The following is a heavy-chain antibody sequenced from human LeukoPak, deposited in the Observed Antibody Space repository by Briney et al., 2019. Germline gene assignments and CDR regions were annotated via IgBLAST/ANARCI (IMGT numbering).Heavy chain of an antibody. Sequence: ASVKVSCKASGYTFTGYYMHWVRQAPGQGLEWMGWINPNSGGTNYAQKFQRRVTMTRDTSISTAYMELSRLRSDDTAVYYCARVLTTVTPWFPWGQGTLVTVSS. J-gene: IGHJ5*02. V-gene: IGHV1-2*02. CDR2: INPNSGGT. D-gene: IGHD4-17*01. CDR1: GYTFTGYY. CDR3: ARVLTTVTPWFP.